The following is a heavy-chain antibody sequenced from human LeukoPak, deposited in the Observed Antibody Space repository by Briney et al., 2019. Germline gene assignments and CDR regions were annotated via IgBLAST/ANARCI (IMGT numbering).Heavy chain of an antibody. CDR2: IRYDGSNK. V-gene: IGHV3-30*02. Sequence: PGGSLRLSCAASGFTFSSYGMHWVRQAPGKGLEWVAFIRYDGSNKYYADSVKGRFTISRDNAKNSLYLQMNSLRAEDTAVYYCAREGAPGYGFPRHFDYWGQGTLVTVSS. D-gene: IGHD5-18*01. CDR3: AREGAPGYGFPRHFDY. CDR1: GFTFSSYG. J-gene: IGHJ4*02.